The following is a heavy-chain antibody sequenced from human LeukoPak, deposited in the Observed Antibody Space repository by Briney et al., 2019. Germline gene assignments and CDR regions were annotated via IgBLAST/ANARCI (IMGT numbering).Heavy chain of an antibody. V-gene: IGHV1-69*13. J-gene: IGHJ6*02. CDR3: ARGYQYQLLSYYYYGMDV. D-gene: IGHD2-2*01. CDR2: IIPIFGTA. Sequence: ASVKVSCKASGGTFSSYAISWVRQAPGQGLGWMGGIIPIFGTANYAQKFQGRVTITADESTSTAYMELSSLRSEDTAVYYCARGYQYQLLSYYYYGMDVWGQGTMVTVSS. CDR1: GGTFSSYA.